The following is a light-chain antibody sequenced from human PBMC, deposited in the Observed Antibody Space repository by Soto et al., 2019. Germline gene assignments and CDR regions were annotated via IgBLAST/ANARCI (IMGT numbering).Light chain of an antibody. CDR3: QHDIRAPYC. CDR1: QGINYY. V-gene: IGKV1-27*01. Sequence: DIQMTQSPSSLSASVGDRVTITCRASQGINYYLAWYQQMPGKAPKLLMYATSTLQSGVPSRFSGSGSGTDFPLTITSLQPEDVATYYCQHDIRAPYCFGQGTKLEIK. CDR2: ATS. J-gene: IGKJ2*03.